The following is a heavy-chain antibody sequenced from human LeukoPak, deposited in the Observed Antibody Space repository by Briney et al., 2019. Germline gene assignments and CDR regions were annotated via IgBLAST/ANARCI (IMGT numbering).Heavy chain of an antibody. CDR3: ARDREVRGRISSAFDY. CDR2: IWYDGSNK. Sequence: GGSLRLSCTASGFTFGDHAMSWVRQAPGKGLEWVAVIWYDGSNKYYADSVKGRFTISRDNSKNTLYLQMNSLRAEDTAVYYCARDREVRGRISSAFDYWGQGTLVTVSS. V-gene: IGHV3-33*08. CDR1: GFTFGDHA. J-gene: IGHJ4*02. D-gene: IGHD3-10*01.